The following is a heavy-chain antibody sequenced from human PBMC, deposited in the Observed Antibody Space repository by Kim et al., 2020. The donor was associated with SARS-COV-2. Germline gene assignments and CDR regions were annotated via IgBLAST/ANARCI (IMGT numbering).Heavy chain of an antibody. Sequence: ASVKVSCKASGYTFTGYYMHWVRQAPGQGLEWMGWINPNSGGTNYAQKFQGRVTMTRDTSISTAYMELSRLRSDDTAVYYCARDHYDSSGYRSRGHNAFDIWGQGTMVTVSS. CDR1: GYTFTGYY. V-gene: IGHV1-2*02. CDR3: ARDHYDSSGYRSRGHNAFDI. J-gene: IGHJ3*02. D-gene: IGHD3-22*01. CDR2: INPNSGGT.